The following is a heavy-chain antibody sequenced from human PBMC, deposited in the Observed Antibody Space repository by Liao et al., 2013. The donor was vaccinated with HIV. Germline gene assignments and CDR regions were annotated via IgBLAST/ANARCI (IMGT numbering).Heavy chain of an antibody. D-gene: IGHD4-23*01. V-gene: IGHV4-59*01. CDR2: VYYSGST. CDR3: ARGGGGKGFDS. J-gene: IGHJ4*02. Sequence: QVQLQESGPGLVKPSETLSLTCTVSGGSISSYQWTWIWQPPGRGLEWIGHVYYSGSTNYNSSLKSRVTISVDTPNNQFSLKVTYVTAADTAIYFCARGGGGKGFDSWGPGTLVTVSS. CDR1: GGSISSYQ.